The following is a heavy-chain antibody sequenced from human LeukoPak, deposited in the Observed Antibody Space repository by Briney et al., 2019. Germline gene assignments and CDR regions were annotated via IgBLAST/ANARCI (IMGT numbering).Heavy chain of an antibody. CDR3: ARPKYYDILTGYPSGKSKSYYFDY. CDR2: ISAYNGNT. Sequence: ASVKVSCKASGYTFTSYGISWVRQAPGQGLEWMGWISAYNGNTNYAQKLQGRVTMTTDTSTSTAYMELRSLRSDDTAVYYCARPKYYDILTGYPSGKSKSYYFDYWGRGTLVTVSS. CDR1: GYTFTSYG. V-gene: IGHV1-18*01. J-gene: IGHJ4*02. D-gene: IGHD3-9*01.